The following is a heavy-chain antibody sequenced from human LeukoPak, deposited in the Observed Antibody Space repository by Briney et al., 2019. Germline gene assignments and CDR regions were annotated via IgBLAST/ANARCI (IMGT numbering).Heavy chain of an antibody. CDR2: ISSSSSYI. CDR1: GFTFSSYS. Sequence: GGSLRLSCAASGFTFSSYSMNWVRQAPGKGLEWVSSISSSSSYISYADSVKGRFTISRDNAKNSLYLQMNSLRAEDTAVYYCARSPGDYYFDYWGQGTLVTVSS. V-gene: IGHV3-21*01. D-gene: IGHD3-10*01. CDR3: ARSPGDYYFDY. J-gene: IGHJ4*02.